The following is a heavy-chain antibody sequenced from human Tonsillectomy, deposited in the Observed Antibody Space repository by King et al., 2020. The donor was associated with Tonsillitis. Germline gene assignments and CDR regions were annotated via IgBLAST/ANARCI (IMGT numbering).Heavy chain of an antibody. CDR3: ARGGYCGGDCYIDY. V-gene: IGHV4-34*01. CDR1: GGTFSGYY. CDR2: INHGGST. D-gene: IGHD2-21*02. Sequence: VQLQQWGAGLLKPSETLSLTCAVYGGTFSGYYWSWIRQPPGRGLEWIGEINHGGSTNSNPFLKSRVTSTVDTSKNQFSLKLSSVTAADTAVYSCARGGYCGGDCYIDYWGQGTLVTVSS. J-gene: IGHJ4*02.